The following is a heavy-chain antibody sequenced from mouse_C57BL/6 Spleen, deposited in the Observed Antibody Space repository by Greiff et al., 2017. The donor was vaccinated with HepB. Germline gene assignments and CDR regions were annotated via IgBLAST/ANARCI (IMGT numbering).Heavy chain of an antibody. Sequence: ESGAELARPGASVKMSCKASGYTFTSYTMHWVKQRPGQGLEWIGYINPSSGYTKYNQKFKDKATLTADKSSSTAYMQLSSLTSEDSAVYYCATRSSYDAMDYWGQGTSVTVSS. J-gene: IGHJ4*01. D-gene: IGHD1-1*01. V-gene: IGHV1-4*01. CDR3: ATRSSYDAMDY. CDR2: INPSSGYT. CDR1: GYTFTSYT.